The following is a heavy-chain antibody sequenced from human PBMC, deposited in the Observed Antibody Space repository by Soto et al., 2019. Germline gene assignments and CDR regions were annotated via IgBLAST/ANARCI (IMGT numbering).Heavy chain of an antibody. Sequence: GGSLRLSCAASGFTFSDYYMSWIRQAPGKGLEWVSYISSSGSTIYYADSVKGRFTISRDNAKNSLYLQMNSLRAEDTAVYYCAGATIFGVVTNDYWGQGTLVTVSS. V-gene: IGHV3-11*01. J-gene: IGHJ4*02. D-gene: IGHD3-3*01. CDR2: ISSSGSTI. CDR1: GFTFSDYY. CDR3: AGATIFGVVTNDY.